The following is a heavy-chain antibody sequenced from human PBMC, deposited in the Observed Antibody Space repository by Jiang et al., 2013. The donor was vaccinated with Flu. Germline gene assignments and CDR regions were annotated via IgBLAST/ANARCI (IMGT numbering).Heavy chain of an antibody. CDR3: VRKMNRGTLDS. J-gene: IGHJ5*01. Sequence: GPGLVKPSETLSLTCIVSGGSISSGTYFWNWIRQPAGKGLEWIGRISPSGSTNYNPSLKSRATISVDTSKNQFSLKVTSVTAADTAVYYCVRKMNRGTLDSWGQGTLVTVSS. D-gene: IGHD1/OR15-1a*01. CDR2: ISPSGST. CDR1: GGSISSGTYF. V-gene: IGHV4-61*02.